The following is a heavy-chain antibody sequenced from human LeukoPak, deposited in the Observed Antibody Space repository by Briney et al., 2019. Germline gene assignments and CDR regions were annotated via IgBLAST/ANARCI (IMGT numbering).Heavy chain of an antibody. CDR3: ARDPTPITAFDY. Sequence: PSETLSLTCTVSGGSISSGGYYWSWIRQPPGKGLEWIGYIYHSGSTYYNPSLKSRVTISVDTSKNQFSLKLCSVTAADTAVYYCARDPTPITAFDYWGQGTLVTVSS. CDR2: IYHSGST. CDR1: GGSISSGGYY. D-gene: IGHD1-20*01. J-gene: IGHJ4*02. V-gene: IGHV4-30-2*01.